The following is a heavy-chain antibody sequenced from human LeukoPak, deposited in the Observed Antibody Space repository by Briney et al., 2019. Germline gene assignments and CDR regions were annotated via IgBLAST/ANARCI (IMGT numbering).Heavy chain of an antibody. CDR2: MYHSGST. CDR1: GGSISSGGYY. CDR3: ASSTPGYSYAYGMDV. D-gene: IGHD5-18*01. V-gene: IGHV4-30-2*01. J-gene: IGHJ6*02. Sequence: SQTLSLTCTVSGGSISSGGYYWSWIRQPPGKGLEWIGYMYHSGSTYYNPSLKSRATISVDRSKNQFSLKLSSVTAADTAVYSCASSTPGYSYAYGMDVWGQGTTVTVSS.